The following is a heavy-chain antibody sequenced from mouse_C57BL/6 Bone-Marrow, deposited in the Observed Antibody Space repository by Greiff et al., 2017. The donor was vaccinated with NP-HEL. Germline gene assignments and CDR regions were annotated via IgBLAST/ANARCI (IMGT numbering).Heavy chain of an antibody. CDR3: ARLRNYFDY. CDR2: IDPSDSYT. V-gene: IGHV1-50*01. Sequence: VQLQQPGAELVKPGASVKLSCKASGYTFTSYWMQWVKQRPGQGLEWIGEIDPSDSYTNYNQKFKGKATLTVDTSSSTAYMQLSSLTYEDSAVYYCARLRNYFDYWGQGTTLTVSS. J-gene: IGHJ2*01. CDR1: GYTFTSYW.